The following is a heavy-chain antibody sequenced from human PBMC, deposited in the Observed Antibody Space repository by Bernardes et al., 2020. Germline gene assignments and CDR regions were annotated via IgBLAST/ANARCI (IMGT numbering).Heavy chain of an antibody. J-gene: IGHJ6*04. D-gene: IGHD2-2*01. V-gene: IGHV4-39*01. CDR1: GGSISSSSYY. CDR3: ARLVCSSTSCYYYYGMDV. Sequence: SETLSLTCTVSGGSISSSSYYWGWIRQPPGKGLEWIGSIYYSGSTYYNPSLKSRVTISVDTSKNQFSLKLSSVTAADTAVYYCARLVCSSTSCYYYYGMDVWGKGTTVTVSS. CDR2: IYYSGST.